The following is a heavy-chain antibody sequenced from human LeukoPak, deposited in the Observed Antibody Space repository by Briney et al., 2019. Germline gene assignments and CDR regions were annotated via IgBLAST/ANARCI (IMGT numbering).Heavy chain of an antibody. J-gene: IGHJ4*02. Sequence: GGSLRLSCAASGFSFSSYAMSWVRQAPARGLEWVSSMKGGGETFYADSVKGRFTLSRDLSRNTVFLQLNNLRVEDTAIYYCARARWVSNADAVSWGQGTLVTVSS. D-gene: IGHD5-24*01. CDR1: GFSFSSYA. CDR2: MKGGGET. CDR3: ARARWVSNADAVS. V-gene: IGHV3-23*01.